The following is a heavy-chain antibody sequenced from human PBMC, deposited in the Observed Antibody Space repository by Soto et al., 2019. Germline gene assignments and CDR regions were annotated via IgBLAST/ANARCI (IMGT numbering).Heavy chain of an antibody. J-gene: IGHJ5*02. CDR3: ARDPIIAMGRGVINWFDP. D-gene: IGHD3-10*01. CDR1: GFTFSSYS. V-gene: IGHV3-21*01. CDR2: ISRSSSYI. Sequence: AGGSLRLSCAASGFTFSSYSMNWVRQAPGKGLEWVSSISRSSSYIYYADSVKGRFTISRDNAKNSLYLQMNSLRAEDTAVYYCARDPIIAMGRGVINWFDPWGQGTLVTVSS.